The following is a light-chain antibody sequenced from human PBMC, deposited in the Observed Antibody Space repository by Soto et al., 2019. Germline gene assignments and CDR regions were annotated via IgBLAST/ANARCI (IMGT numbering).Light chain of an antibody. V-gene: IGKV3-11*01. CDR2: DAS. CDR1: QGVGRF. CDR3: QQRSGWPLT. J-gene: IGKJ4*01. Sequence: EIVLTQSPATLSLSPGERAALSCRASQGVGRFLAWYQQKPGQAPRLLIYDASTRATGIPARFSGSGSGTDFTLAINNLEPEDFAVYYCQQRSGWPLTFGGGTKVEIK.